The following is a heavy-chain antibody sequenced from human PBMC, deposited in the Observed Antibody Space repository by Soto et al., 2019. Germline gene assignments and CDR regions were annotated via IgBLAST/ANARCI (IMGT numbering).Heavy chain of an antibody. V-gene: IGHV4-59*01. CDR2: IXXSXSX. J-gene: IGHJ4*02. CDR1: GGSISDFY. Sequence: PSETLSLTWTASGGSISDFYWSWIRQPPGKGLEXIGYIXXSXSXXXNXXXXGRVTISVDTSKNQFSLNLRSMSPADTAVYYCARVGGLAARTFDYWGPGTLVTVSS. CDR3: ARVGGLAARTFDY. D-gene: IGHD6-6*01.